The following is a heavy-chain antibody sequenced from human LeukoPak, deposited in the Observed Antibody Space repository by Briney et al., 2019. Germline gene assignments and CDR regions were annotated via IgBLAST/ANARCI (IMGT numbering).Heavy chain of an antibody. CDR2: IGTAGDT. V-gene: IGHV3-13*01. CDR3: ARGAYCGGDCMDV. J-gene: IGHJ6*03. Sequence: GGSLRLSCAASGFTFSSYDMHWVRHATGKGLEWVSAIGTAGDTYYPGSVKGRFTISRENAKNSLYLQMNSLRAGDTAVYYCARGAYCGGDCMDVWGKGTTVTISS. D-gene: IGHD2-21*01. CDR1: GFTFSSYD.